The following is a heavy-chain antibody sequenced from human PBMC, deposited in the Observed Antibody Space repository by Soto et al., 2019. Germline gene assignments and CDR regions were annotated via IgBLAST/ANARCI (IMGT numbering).Heavy chain of an antibody. J-gene: IGHJ6*02. V-gene: IGHV1-69*13. Sequence: SVKVSCKASGGTFSSYAISWVRQAPGQGLEWMGGIIPIFGTANYAQKSQGRVTITADESTSTAYMELSSLRSEDTAVYYCARAITGTTLREPYGMDVWGQGTTVTVSS. D-gene: IGHD1-7*01. CDR2: IIPIFGTA. CDR1: GGTFSSYA. CDR3: ARAITGTTLREPYGMDV.